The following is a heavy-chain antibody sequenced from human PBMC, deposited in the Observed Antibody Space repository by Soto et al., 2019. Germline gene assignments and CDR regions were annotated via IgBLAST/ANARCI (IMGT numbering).Heavy chain of an antibody. D-gene: IGHD3-3*01. CDR1: GFTFTSSA. CDR2: IVVGSGNT. Sequence: GASVKVSCKASGFTFTSSAMQWVRQARGQRLEWIGWIVVGSGNTNYAQKFQERVTITRDMSTSTAYMELSSLRSEDTAVYYCAAGPADDFWSGYLSGWGQGTLVTVSS. J-gene: IGHJ4*02. CDR3: AAGPADDFWSGYLSG. V-gene: IGHV1-58*02.